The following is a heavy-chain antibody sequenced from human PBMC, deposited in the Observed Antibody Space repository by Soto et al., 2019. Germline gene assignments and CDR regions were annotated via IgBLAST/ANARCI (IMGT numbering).Heavy chain of an antibody. J-gene: IGHJ5*02. CDR2: IYYIGTT. V-gene: IGHV4-59*01. CDR1: CGSIGDYY. D-gene: IGHD6-13*01. Sequence: SETLSLTCTVSCGSIGDYYWSWIRRPPGKGLEWIGYIYYIGTTKYNPSLKSRVTISLDTSKTQFSLKLTSVTAADTAVYYCARGPGIAAAGSPSDPWGQGTLVTVSS. CDR3: ARGPGIAAAGSPSDP.